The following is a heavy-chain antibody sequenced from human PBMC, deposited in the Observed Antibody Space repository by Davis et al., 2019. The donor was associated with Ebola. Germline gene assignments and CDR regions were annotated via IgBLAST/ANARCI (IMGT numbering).Heavy chain of an antibody. CDR2: ISSSSSYI. CDR3: ARDRDYYDSSGYYYYFDY. V-gene: IGHV3-21*01. Sequence: PGGSLRLSCAASGFTFSSYSMNWVRQAPGKGLEWVSSISSSSSYIYYADSVKGRFTISRDNAKNSLYLQMNSLRAEDTAVYYCARDRDYYDSSGYYYYFDYWGQGTLVTVSS. J-gene: IGHJ4*02. CDR1: GFTFSSYS. D-gene: IGHD3-22*01.